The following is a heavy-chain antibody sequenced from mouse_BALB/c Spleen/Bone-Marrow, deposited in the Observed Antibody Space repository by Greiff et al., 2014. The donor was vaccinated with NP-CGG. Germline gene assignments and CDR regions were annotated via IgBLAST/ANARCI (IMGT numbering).Heavy chain of an antibody. D-gene: IGHD2-4*01. CDR1: GYTFTSYY. CDR2: INPSNGGT. V-gene: IGHV1S81*02. Sequence: QVQLQQSGAELVKPGASVKLSCKASGYTFTSYYMYWVKQRPGQGLEWIGGINPSNGGTNFNEKFKSKATLTVDKSSSTAHMQLSSLTSEDSAVYYCTRGDDYDEEFAYWGQGTLVTVSA. CDR3: TRGDDYDEEFAY. J-gene: IGHJ3*01.